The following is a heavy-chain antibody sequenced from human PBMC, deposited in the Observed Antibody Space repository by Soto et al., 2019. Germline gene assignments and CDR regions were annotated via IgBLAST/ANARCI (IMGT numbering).Heavy chain of an antibody. CDR2: ISGGGDAT. CDR1: GFTFINYA. Sequence: EVQLLESGGDSVQPGGSVRLSCAGSGFTFINYAMNWVRQAPGKGLEWVSTISGGGDATVFADSVRGRFTVSRDNSKNTVPLQMNSLGVDDTAVYYCARKVVGSTSRPDYWYFDLWGRGTLVTVSS. V-gene: IGHV3-23*01. CDR3: ARKVVGSTSRPDYWYFDL. D-gene: IGHD2-21*01. J-gene: IGHJ2*01.